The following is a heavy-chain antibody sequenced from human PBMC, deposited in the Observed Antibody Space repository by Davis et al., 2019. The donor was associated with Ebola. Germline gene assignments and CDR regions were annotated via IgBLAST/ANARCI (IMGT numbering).Heavy chain of an antibody. Sequence: PGGSLRLSCAASGFTFSSYGMHWVRQAPGKGLEWVAVIWYDGSNKYYADSVKGRFTISRDNSKNTLYLQMNSLRAEDTAVYYCTTDVRSGSYFLPIDYWGQGTLVTVSS. D-gene: IGHD1-26*01. V-gene: IGHV3-33*01. CDR2: IWYDGSNK. CDR1: GFTFSSYG. J-gene: IGHJ4*02. CDR3: TTDVRSGSYFLPIDY.